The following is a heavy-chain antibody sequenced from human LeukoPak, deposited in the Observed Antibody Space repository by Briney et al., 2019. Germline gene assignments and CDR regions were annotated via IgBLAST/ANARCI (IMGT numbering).Heavy chain of an antibody. CDR2: IYHSGST. V-gene: IGHV4-30-2*01. CDR3: ARDGSGIEYFQH. Sequence: SQTLSLTCAVSGGSISSGGYSWSGIRQPPGKGLEWIGYIYHSGSTYYNPSLKSRATISVDRSKNQFSLKLSSVTAADTAVYYCARDGSGIEYFQHWGEGTLVTVSS. D-gene: IGHD1-1*01. CDR1: GGSISSGGYS. J-gene: IGHJ1*01.